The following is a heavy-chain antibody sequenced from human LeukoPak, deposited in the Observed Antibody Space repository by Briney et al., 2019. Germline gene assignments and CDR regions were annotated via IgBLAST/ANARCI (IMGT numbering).Heavy chain of an antibody. CDR3: ARAPPGGSPFDF. D-gene: IGHD3-16*01. CDR2: IYHSGST. J-gene: IGHJ4*02. CDR1: GGSISSGGYS. Sequence: SGTLSLTCAVSGGSISSGGYSWSWIRQPPGKGLEWIGYIYHSGSTYYNPSLKSRVTISVDTSKNQFSLRLTSVTAADTAVYYCARAPPGGSPFDFWGQGTLVTVSS. V-gene: IGHV4-30-2*01.